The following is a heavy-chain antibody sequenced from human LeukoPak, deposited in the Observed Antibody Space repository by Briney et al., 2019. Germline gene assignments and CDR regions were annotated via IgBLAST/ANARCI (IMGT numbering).Heavy chain of an antibody. J-gene: IGHJ6*02. CDR1: GGSISSSSYY. CDR2: IYYSGST. D-gene: IGHD5-12*01. Sequence: SETLSLTCTVSGGSISSSSYYWGWIRQPPGKGLEWIGSIYYSGSTYYNPSLKSRVTISVDTSKSQFSLKLSSVTAADTAVYYCARHHRVDIVATSYYYYGMDVWGQGTTVTVSS. V-gene: IGHV4-39*01. CDR3: ARHHRVDIVATSYYYYGMDV.